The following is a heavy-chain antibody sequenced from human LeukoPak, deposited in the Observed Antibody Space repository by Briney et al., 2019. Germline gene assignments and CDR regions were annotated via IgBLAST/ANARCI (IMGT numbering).Heavy chain of an antibody. Sequence: GGSLRLSCAASGFTFSSYAMSWVRQAPGKGLEWVPAISGSGGSTYYADSVKGRFTISRDNSKNTLYLQMNSLRAEDTAVYYCAKGYSYGQVDGMDVWGQGTTVTVSS. CDR1: GFTFSSYA. V-gene: IGHV3-23*01. CDR2: ISGSGGST. J-gene: IGHJ6*02. CDR3: AKGYSYGQVDGMDV. D-gene: IGHD5-18*01.